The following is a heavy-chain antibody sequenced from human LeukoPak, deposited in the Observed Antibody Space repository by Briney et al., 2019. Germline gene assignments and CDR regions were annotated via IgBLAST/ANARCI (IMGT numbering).Heavy chain of an antibody. CDR3: AREPHYYGSLDAFDI. D-gene: IGHD3-10*01. Sequence: GASVKVSCKASGGTFSSYAISWVRQAPGQGLEWMGGIIPIFGTANYAQKFQGRVTITTDESTSTAYMELSSLRSEDTAVYYCAREPHYYGSLDAFDIWGQGTMVTVSS. J-gene: IGHJ3*02. CDR1: GGTFSSYA. CDR2: IIPIFGTA. V-gene: IGHV1-69*05.